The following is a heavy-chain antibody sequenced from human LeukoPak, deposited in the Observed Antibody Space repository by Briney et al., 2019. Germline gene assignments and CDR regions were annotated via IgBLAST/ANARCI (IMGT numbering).Heavy chain of an antibody. Sequence: GGSLRLSCEASGFTFSNYWMHWVRQAPGKGLMWVSQISTDGSQTFYADSVKGRFTISRDNAKNTLFLQMDSLRPEDTAVSYCVRSLRSADFWGQGTLVTVSS. CDR3: VRSLRSADF. CDR1: GFTFSNYW. V-gene: IGHV3-74*01. J-gene: IGHJ4*02. CDR2: ISTDGSQT.